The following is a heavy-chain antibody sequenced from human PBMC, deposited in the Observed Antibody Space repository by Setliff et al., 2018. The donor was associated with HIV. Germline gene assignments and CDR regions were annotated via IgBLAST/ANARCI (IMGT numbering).Heavy chain of an antibody. J-gene: IGHJ5*02. CDR3: ARDAALLDAVRLVGIAVPGGDR. CDR1: GFILSEDW. V-gene: IGHV3-7*03. CDR2: INQDGSEK. D-gene: IGHD6-19*01. Sequence: GGSLRLSCAVSGFILSEDWMIWVRQAPGKGLEWVANINQDGSEKNYVDSVKGRFTISRDNAKNSLYLQMNSLRAEDTAVYYCARDAALLDAVRLVGIAVPGGDRWGQGTLVTVSS.